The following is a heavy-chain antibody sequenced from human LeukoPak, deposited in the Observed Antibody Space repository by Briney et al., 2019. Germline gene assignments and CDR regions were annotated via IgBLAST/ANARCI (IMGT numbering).Heavy chain of an antibody. CDR3: ARDDIVVVPAAMGFDY. Sequence: ASVKVSCKASGYTFTGYYMHWVRQAPGQGLEWMGWINPNSGGTNYAQKFQGRVTMTGDTSISTAYMELSRLRSDDTAVYYCARDDIVVVPAAMGFDYWGQGTLVTVSS. CDR1: GYTFTGYY. D-gene: IGHD2-2*01. CDR2: INPNSGGT. J-gene: IGHJ4*02. V-gene: IGHV1-2*02.